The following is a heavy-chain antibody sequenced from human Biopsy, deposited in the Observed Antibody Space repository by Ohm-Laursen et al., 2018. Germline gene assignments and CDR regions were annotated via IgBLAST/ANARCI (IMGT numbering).Heavy chain of an antibody. CDR3: VRGVDYYDPYHYYALDV. D-gene: IGHD3-22*01. Sequence: SDTLSLTCAVYGESFNGYYWSWIRQTPGKGLEWIGEINHSGRTNYNPSLKSRVTISVDTSKNRFSLKARSVTAADTAVYYCVRGVDYYDPYHYYALDVWGQGTTVTVSS. CDR2: INHSGRT. CDR1: GESFNGYY. J-gene: IGHJ6*02. V-gene: IGHV4-34*01.